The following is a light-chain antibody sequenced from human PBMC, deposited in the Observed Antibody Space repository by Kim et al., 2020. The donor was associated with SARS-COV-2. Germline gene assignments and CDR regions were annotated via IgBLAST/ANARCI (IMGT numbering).Light chain of an antibody. Sequence: EIVLTQSPGTLSLSPGERATLSCRASQSIRNNYLAWYQQKPGQAPRLLIYGASSRATGIPDRFSGSGSGTDFTLTISRLEPEDFAVYHCQQYDSSPLTFGGGTKLEIK. CDR3: QQYDSSPLT. J-gene: IGKJ4*01. CDR2: GAS. V-gene: IGKV3-20*01. CDR1: QSIRNNY.